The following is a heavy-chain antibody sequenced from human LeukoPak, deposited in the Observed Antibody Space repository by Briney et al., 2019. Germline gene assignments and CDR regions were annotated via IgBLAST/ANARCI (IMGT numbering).Heavy chain of an antibody. Sequence: ASVKVSCKASGYTFNTYGITWVRQAPGQGLEWMGWISGYNGKTKYAQKLQDRVTMTTDTSTTTAYVELRSLTSDDTVVYYCARAGAVVDNWFDPWGQGTLVTVSS. CDR1: GYTFNTYG. CDR3: ARAGAVVDNWFDP. V-gene: IGHV1-18*01. J-gene: IGHJ5*02. CDR2: ISGYNGKT. D-gene: IGHD2-15*01.